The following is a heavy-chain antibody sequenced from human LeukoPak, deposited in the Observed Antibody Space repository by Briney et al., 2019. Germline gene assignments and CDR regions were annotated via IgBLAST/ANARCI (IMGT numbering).Heavy chain of an antibody. CDR1: GFTFYTHG. J-gene: IGHJ4*02. CDR3: AKDGYSGS. V-gene: IGHV3-9*01. D-gene: IGHD6-13*01. Sequence: GGSLRLSCVASGFTFYTHGMHWVRQAPGKGLEWVSGISWNSGSIGYADSVKGRFTISRDNAKNSLYLQMNSLRAEDTALYYCAKDGYSGSWGQGTLVTVSS. CDR2: ISWNSGSI.